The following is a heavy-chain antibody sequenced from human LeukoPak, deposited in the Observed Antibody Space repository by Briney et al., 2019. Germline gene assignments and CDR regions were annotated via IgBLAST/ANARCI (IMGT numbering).Heavy chain of an antibody. V-gene: IGHV4-61*02. J-gene: IGHJ6*03. Sequence: SETLSLTCTVSGGSISSGSYYWSWIRQPAGKGLEWIGRIYTSGSTNYNPSLKSRVTISVDTSKNQFSLKLSSVTAADTAVYYCARHPDYSNYESPYYYYYYYMDVWGKGTTVTVSS. CDR3: ARHPDYSNYESPYYYYYYYMDV. D-gene: IGHD4-11*01. CDR1: GGSISSGSYY. CDR2: IYTSGST.